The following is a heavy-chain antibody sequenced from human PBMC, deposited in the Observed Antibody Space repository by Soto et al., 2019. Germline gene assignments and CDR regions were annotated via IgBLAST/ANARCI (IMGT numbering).Heavy chain of an antibody. CDR2: IYYSGSA. J-gene: IGHJ6*02. D-gene: IGHD3-10*01. CDR1: GGSISSGGYY. CDR3: ARDLRFRGFYGMDV. V-gene: IGHV4-31*03. Sequence: QVQLQESGPGLVKPSQTLSLTCTVSGGSISSGGYYWSWIRQHPGKGLEWIGYIYYSGSAYYNPSLKSRVTISVDTSKNQFSLKLSSVTAADTAVYYCARDLRFRGFYGMDVWGQGTTVTVSS.